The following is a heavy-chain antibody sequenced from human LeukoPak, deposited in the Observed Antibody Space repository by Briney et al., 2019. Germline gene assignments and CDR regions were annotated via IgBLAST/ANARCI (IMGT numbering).Heavy chain of an antibody. Sequence: KPSETLSLTCAVYGGSFSGYYWSWIRQPPGKGLEWIGEINHSGSTNYNPSLKSRVTISVDTSKNQFSLQLNSVTPEDTAVYYCARLENWAFDFWGQGTLITVSS. D-gene: IGHD7-27*01. J-gene: IGHJ4*02. CDR3: ARLENWAFDF. V-gene: IGHV4-34*01. CDR2: INHSGST. CDR1: GGSFSGYY.